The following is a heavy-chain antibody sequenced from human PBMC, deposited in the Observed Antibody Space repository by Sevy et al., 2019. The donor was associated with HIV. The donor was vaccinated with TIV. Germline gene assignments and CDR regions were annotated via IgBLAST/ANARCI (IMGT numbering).Heavy chain of an antibody. J-gene: IGHJ5*02. CDR3: AKAYSSGWYLWFDP. V-gene: IGHV3-23*01. Sequence: GGSLRLSCAASGFTFSSYVMSWVRQAPGKGLEWVSAISGSGGSSDYADSVKGRFTISRDNSNNRLFLQMNSLRAEDTAVYYCAKAYSSGWYLWFDPWGQGTLLTVSS. CDR1: GFTFSSYV. CDR2: ISGSGGSS. D-gene: IGHD6-19*01.